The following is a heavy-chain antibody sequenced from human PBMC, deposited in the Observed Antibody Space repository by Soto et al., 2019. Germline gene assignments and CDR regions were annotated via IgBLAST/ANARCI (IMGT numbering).Heavy chain of an antibody. Sequence: PSETLSLTCTVSVGSIRFYYWTWIRQPPGKGLEWIGYIYYNGSTNYNPSLKSRFTMSVDTSINQFSLRLSSVTAADTAVYYCARVDTAVEGDYSYSGMYVWGQGTTVTVSS. CDR3: ARVDTAVEGDYSYSGMYV. D-gene: IGHD5-18*01. J-gene: IGHJ6*02. CDR2: IYYNGST. V-gene: IGHV4-59*01. CDR1: VGSIRFYY.